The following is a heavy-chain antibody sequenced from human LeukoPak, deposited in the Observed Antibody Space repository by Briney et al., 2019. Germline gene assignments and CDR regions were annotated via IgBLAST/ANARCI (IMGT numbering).Heavy chain of an antibody. CDR3: ARHRGNSYGPIDY. V-gene: IGHV4-59*08. J-gene: IGHJ4*02. CDR1: GGSISSYY. Sequence: NPSETLSLTCTVSGGSISSYYWSWIRQPPGKGLEWIGYIYYSGSTNYNPSLKSRVTISVDTSKNQFSLKLSSVSAADTAVYYCARHRGNSYGPIDYWGQGTLVTVSS. CDR2: IYYSGST. D-gene: IGHD5-18*01.